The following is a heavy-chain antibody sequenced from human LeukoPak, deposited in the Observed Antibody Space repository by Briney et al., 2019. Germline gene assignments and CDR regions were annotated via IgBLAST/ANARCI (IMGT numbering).Heavy chain of an antibody. D-gene: IGHD2-2*02. CDR3: ARVRSSCYKSNWFPP. CDR2: INHSGST. V-gene: IGHV4-34*01. CDR1: AGTISDYY. J-gene: IGHJ5*02. Sequence: SETLSLTCAVYAGTISDYYWSWLRQPPGKGLEWIGEINHSGSTNYNPSLKSRVTISVDTSKNQFSLKLSSVTAADTAVYHCARVRSSCYKSNWFPPWGQGTLVTVSS.